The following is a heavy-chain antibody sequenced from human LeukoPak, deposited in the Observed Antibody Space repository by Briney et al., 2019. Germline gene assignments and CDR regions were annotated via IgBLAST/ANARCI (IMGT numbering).Heavy chain of an antibody. D-gene: IGHD3-22*01. J-gene: IGHJ4*02. CDR1: GYTFTDYY. CDR2: FNPTGGGS. V-gene: IGHV1-2*02. Sequence: ASVKVSCKASGYTFTDYYMHWVRQVLGQGLEWVGWFNPTGGGSHLAQKFQGRVALTMDASINTAYLDVIRLRSDDTAFYYCAKVAFDSSGYQYYSDSWGQGSLVTVSS. CDR3: AKVAFDSSGYQYYSDS.